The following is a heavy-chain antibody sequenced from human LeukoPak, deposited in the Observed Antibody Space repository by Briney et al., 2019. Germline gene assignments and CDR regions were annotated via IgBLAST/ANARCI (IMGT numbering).Heavy chain of an antibody. D-gene: IGHD2-2*02. CDR3: ARAIVVPAAIYYFDY. Sequence: PSETPSLTCTVSGGSISSYYWSWIRQPPGKGLEWIGYIYYSGSTNYNPSLKSRVTISVDTSKNQFSLKLSSVTAADTAVYYCARAIVVPAAIYYFDYWGQGTLVTVSS. CDR1: GGSISSYY. CDR2: IYYSGST. V-gene: IGHV4-59*01. J-gene: IGHJ4*02.